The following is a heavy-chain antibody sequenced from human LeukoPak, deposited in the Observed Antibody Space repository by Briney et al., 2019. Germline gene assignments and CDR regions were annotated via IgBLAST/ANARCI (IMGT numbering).Heavy chain of an antibody. V-gene: IGHV1-18*01. D-gene: IGHD2-2*01. J-gene: IGHJ4*02. CDR3: ARDCSSTSCYVVGSFDY. CDR2: ISAYNGNT. Sequence: ASVKVSCKASGYTFISYGISWVRQAPGQGLEWMGWISAYNGNTNYAQKLQGRVTMTTDTSTSTAYMELRSLRSDDTAVYYCARDCSSTSCYVVGSFDYWGQGTLVTVSS. CDR1: GYTFISYG.